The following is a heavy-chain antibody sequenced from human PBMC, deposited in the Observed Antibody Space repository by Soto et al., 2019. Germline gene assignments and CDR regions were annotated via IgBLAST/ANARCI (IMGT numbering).Heavy chain of an antibody. D-gene: IGHD6-13*01. CDR1: GGSISSGGYY. V-gene: IGHV4-31*03. J-gene: IGHJ6*03. CDR2: IYYSGST. Sequence: SETLSLTCTVSGGSISSGGYYWSWIRQHPGKGLEWIGYIYYSGSTYYNPSLKSRVTISVDTSKNQFSLKLSSVTAADTAVYYCAIKSIAAAPDYYYYMDVWGKGTTVTVSS. CDR3: AIKSIAAAPDYYYYMDV.